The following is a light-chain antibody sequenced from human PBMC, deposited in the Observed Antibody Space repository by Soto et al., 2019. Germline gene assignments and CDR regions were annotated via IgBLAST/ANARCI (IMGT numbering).Light chain of an antibody. CDR2: KVS. CDR3: SSYAGSNNVI. J-gene: IGLJ2*01. CDR1: SSDVGGYNY. Sequence: QSVLTQPPSASGSPGQSVTISCTGTSSDVGGYNYVSWYQQHPGKAPQVVIYKVSERPSGVPDRFSGSKSDNTASLTVSGLQAEDEADYYCSSYAGSNNVIFGGGTKLTVL. V-gene: IGLV2-8*01.